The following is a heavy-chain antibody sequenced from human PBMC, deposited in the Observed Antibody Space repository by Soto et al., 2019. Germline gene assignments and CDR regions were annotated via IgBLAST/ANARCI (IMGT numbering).Heavy chain of an antibody. CDR1: GGTFSSHG. CDR2: IIPTFGTP. J-gene: IGHJ4*02. Sequence: QVQLVQSGTVMQRRGSSVKVSCQASGGTFSSHGMAWVRQAPGQGLEWMGGIIPTFGTPTYAPKFQGRVTITADKSTNTAYMELSSLRSEDTGVYYCASERSAKYFDFWGQGTLITVSS. D-gene: IGHD1-26*01. V-gene: IGHV1-69*06. CDR3: ASERSAKYFDF.